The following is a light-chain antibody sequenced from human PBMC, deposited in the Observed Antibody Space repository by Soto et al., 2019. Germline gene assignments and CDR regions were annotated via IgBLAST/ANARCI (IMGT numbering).Light chain of an antibody. CDR2: LNSDGSH. Sequence: QAVVTQSPSASASLGASVKLTCTLSSGHSSYAIAWHQQQPEKGPRYLMNLNSDGSHSKADGIPDRFSGSSSGAERYLTISSLQSEDEADYYCQTWGTGMVFGGGTKLTVL. CDR1: SGHSSYA. CDR3: QTWGTGMV. J-gene: IGLJ2*01. V-gene: IGLV4-69*01.